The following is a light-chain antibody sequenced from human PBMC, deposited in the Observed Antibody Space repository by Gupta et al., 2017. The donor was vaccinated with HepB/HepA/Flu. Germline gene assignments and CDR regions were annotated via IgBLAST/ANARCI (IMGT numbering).Light chain of an antibody. V-gene: IGLV2-14*01. CDR1: SSDVGGYNY. J-gene: IGLJ1*01. CDR2: DVS. Sequence: QSALTHPAPVSVSPAQSITISCTGTSSDVGGYNYVSWYQQHPGKAPKLMIYDVSNRPSGVSNRFSGSKSGNTASLTIYGLQAEDEADYYCSSYKSSSTREVFGTGTKVTVL. CDR3: SSYKSSSTREV.